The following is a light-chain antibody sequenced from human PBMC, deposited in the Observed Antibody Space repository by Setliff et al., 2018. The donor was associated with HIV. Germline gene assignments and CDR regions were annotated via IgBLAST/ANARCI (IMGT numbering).Light chain of an antibody. V-gene: IGLV2-14*01. J-gene: IGLJ1*01. Sequence: LTQPASVSGSPGQSITISCTGSSSDIGTYNFVSWYQQYPNKAPKVVIYEVSVRPSGISNRFSGSKSGNTASLTISRLQPGDDADYYCTSYTTSSAPLVFGSGTKVTVL. CDR3: TSYTTSSAPLV. CDR1: SSDIGTYNF. CDR2: EVS.